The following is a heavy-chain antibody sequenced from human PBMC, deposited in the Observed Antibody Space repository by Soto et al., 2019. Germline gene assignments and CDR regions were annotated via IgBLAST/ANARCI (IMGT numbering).Heavy chain of an antibody. J-gene: IGHJ6*02. CDR2: ISGSGGST. CDR3: AREGVITFGGVIARYGMDV. D-gene: IGHD3-16*02. CDR1: WFTFSSYA. Sequence: GVFLSRSCAASWFTFSSYAISWIRQAPGKGLEWVSAISGSGGSTYYADSVKGRFTISRDNSKNTLYLQMNSLRAEDTAVYYCAREGVITFGGVIARYGMDVCGQGTTVTVPS. V-gene: IGHV3-23*01.